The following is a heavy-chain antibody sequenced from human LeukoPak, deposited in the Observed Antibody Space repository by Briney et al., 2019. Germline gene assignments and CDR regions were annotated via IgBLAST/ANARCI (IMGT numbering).Heavy chain of an antibody. CDR2: IYHSGST. CDR3: ARVTRYYLDY. CDR1: GGSISNYY. J-gene: IGHJ4*02. Sequence: SETLSLTCTVSGGSISNYYWSWIRQPPGKGLEWIGSIYHSGSTYYNPSLKSRVTISVDTSKNQFSLKLSSVTAADTAVYYCARVTRYYLDYWGQGTLVTVSS. V-gene: IGHV4-59*12. D-gene: IGHD3-3*01.